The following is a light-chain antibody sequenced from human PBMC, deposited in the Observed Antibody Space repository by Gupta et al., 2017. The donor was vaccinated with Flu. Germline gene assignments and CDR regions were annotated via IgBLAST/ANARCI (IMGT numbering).Light chain of an antibody. V-gene: IGLV2-14*01. CDR2: EVG. CDR1: SSDVGGYNY. Sequence: PASVSGSPGQSITISCTGTSSDVGGYNYVSWYQQHPGKAPKLMIYEVGYRPSGVSNRFSGSKSGNTASLTISGLRAEDEADYYCSSYTSRTTVIFGGGTKLTVL. CDR3: SSYTSRTTVI. J-gene: IGLJ2*01.